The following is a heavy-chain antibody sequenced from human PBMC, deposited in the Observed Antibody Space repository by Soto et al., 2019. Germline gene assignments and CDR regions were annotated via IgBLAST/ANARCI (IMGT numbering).Heavy chain of an antibody. J-gene: IGHJ4*02. CDR2: IWYDGSNK. CDR3: ARDAFYYDSSGYPY. V-gene: IGHV3-33*01. CDR1: GFTFSSYG. Sequence: GGSLRLSCAASGFTFSSYGMHWVRQAPGKGLEWVAVIWYDGSNKHYADSVKGRFTISRDNSKNTLYLQMNSLRAEDTAVYYCARDAFYYDSSGYPYWGQGTLVTVSS. D-gene: IGHD3-22*01.